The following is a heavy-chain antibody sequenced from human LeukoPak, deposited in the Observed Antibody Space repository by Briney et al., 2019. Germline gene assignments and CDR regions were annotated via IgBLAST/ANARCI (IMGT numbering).Heavy chain of an antibody. CDR2: ISSSGSTI. Sequence: PGGSLRLSCAASGFTFSSYEMNWVRQAPGKGLEWVSYISSSGSTIYYADSVKGRFTISRDNAKNSLYLQMNSLRAEDTAVCYCARDGYNFFHWGQGTLVTVSS. V-gene: IGHV3-48*03. CDR3: ARDGYNFFH. CDR1: GFTFSSYE. D-gene: IGHD5-24*01. J-gene: IGHJ4*02.